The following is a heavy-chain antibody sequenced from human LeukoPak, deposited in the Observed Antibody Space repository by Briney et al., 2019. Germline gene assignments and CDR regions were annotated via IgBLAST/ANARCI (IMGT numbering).Heavy chain of an antibody. D-gene: IGHD5-18*01. J-gene: IGHJ6*02. CDR3: ARGRGYSYGYRRSYYYGMDV. Sequence: KSSETLSLTCAVYGGSFSGYYWSWIRQPPGKGLEWIGEINHSGSTNYNPSLKSRVTISVDTSKNQFSLKLSSVTAADTAVYYCARGRGYSYGYRRSYYYGMDVWGQGTTVTVSS. CDR2: INHSGST. V-gene: IGHV4-34*01. CDR1: GGSFSGYY.